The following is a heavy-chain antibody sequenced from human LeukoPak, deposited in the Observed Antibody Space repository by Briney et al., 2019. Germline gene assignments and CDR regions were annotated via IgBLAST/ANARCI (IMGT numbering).Heavy chain of an antibody. J-gene: IGHJ4*02. CDR3: AKDPVNYDFCSGPDY. CDR2: ISGSGGST. CDR1: GFTFSSYA. Sequence: GGSLRLSCAASGFTFSSYAMSWVRQAPGKGLEWVSAISGSGGSTYYADSVKGRFTISRDNSRNTLYLQMNSLRAEDTAVYYCAKDPVNYDFCSGPDYWGQGTLVTVSS. V-gene: IGHV3-23*01. D-gene: IGHD3-3*01.